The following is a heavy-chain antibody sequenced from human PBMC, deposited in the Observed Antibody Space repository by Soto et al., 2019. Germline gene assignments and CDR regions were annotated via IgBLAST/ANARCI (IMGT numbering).Heavy chain of an antibody. CDR2: MIPSDGRT. J-gene: IGHJ4*02. D-gene: IGHD6-19*01. CDR3: ATEGMPVDGGSEDF. Sequence: QVLLVQSGAEVKKPGASVRISCKASGYTFTSYYIHWVRQSPGQGLEWMGIMIPSDGRTMYPPKFQGRVTLSSDTSTSTVYMDLIGLRSEDTGVYYCATEGMPVDGGSEDFWGQGTQVTVSS. V-gene: IGHV1-46*01. CDR1: GYTFTSYY.